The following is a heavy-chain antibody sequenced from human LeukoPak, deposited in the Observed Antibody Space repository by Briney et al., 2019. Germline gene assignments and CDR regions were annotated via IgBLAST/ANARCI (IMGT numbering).Heavy chain of an antibody. J-gene: IGHJ4*02. CDR3: ARDGSGWSSDY. V-gene: IGHV3-33*01. Sequence: GRSLRLSCVGSGFKESGFNFRNSGMHWVCQAPGKGLEWVAVMWNDGITGEYADSVRGRFSVSRDNSKKTVYLQMDSLRVDDTSVYYCARDGSGWSSDYWGQGTLVTVSS. D-gene: IGHD6-19*01. CDR1: GFKESGFNFRNSG. CDR2: MWNDGITG.